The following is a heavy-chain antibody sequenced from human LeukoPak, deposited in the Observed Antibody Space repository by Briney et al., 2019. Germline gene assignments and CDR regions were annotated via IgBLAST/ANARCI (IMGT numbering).Heavy chain of an antibody. V-gene: IGHV4-4*02. CDR3: ARGLLAYCGGDCYSKAFDI. J-gene: IGHJ3*02. D-gene: IGHD2-21*02. CDR1: GGSISSSNW. Sequence: PSETLSLTCAVSGGSISSSNWWSWVRQPPGKGLEWIGEIYHSGSTNYNPSLKSRVTISVDTSKNQFSLKLSSVTAADTAVYYCARGLLAYCGGDCYSKAFDIWGQGTMVTVSP. CDR2: IYHSGST.